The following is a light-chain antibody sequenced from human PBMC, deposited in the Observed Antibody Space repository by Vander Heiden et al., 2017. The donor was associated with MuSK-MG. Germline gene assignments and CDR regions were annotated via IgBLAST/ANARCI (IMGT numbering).Light chain of an antibody. V-gene: IGKV3-20*01. CDR2: GAF. CDR1: HRVTSSY. Sequence: EIALTQSPGPLSLSPGGTATRPSRASHRVTSSYLAWYQQRPGQAPRLLIYGAFSMASGIPDRFSGTGSGTDFTLTISRLESEDFATYYCQQYGSSPYTFGQGTKLEIK. CDR3: QQYGSSPYT. J-gene: IGKJ2*01.